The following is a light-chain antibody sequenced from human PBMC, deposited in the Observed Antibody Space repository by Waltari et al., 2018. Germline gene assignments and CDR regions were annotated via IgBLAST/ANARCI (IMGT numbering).Light chain of an antibody. J-gene: IGKJ4*01. CDR1: QGILTY. V-gene: IGKV1-39*01. CDR2: AVS. Sequence: DIQMTQSPSSLSASVGDRVTSTCRPTQGILTYLNWYQHKPGKAPKVLISAVSTLHRGVPSRFSGSGSGTDFTLTISSLQPEDFATYDCQQTFSVPLTFGGGTKVEV. CDR3: QQTFSVPLT.